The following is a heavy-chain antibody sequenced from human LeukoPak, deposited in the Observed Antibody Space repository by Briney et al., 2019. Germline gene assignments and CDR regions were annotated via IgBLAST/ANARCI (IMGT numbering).Heavy chain of an antibody. V-gene: IGHV3-23*01. CDR3: AKLPLDVVVVAATTSWFDP. CDR2: ISGSGGST. Sequence: GGSLRLSCAASGFTFSSYAMSWVRHAPGRGLECVSAISGSGGSTYYADFLKGRFTISRDNSKNTLYLQMNSLRAEDTAVYYCAKLPLDVVVVAATTSWFDPWGQGTLVTVSS. D-gene: IGHD2-15*01. CDR1: GFTFSSYA. J-gene: IGHJ5*02.